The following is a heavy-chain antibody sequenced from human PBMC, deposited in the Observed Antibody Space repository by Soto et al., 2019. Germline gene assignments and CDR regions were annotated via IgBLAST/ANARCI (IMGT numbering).Heavy chain of an antibody. V-gene: IGHV3-13*01. J-gene: IGHJ6*02. CDR1: GFTFSSYD. Sequence: GGSLRLSCAASGFTFSSYDMHWVRQATGKGLEWVSAIGTAGDTYYPGSVKGRFTISRENAKNSLDLQMNSLRAGDTAVYYCARGGSLGFYYYYGMDVWGQGTTVTVSS. CDR2: IGTAGDT. CDR3: ARGGSLGFYYYYGMDV. D-gene: IGHD3-16*01.